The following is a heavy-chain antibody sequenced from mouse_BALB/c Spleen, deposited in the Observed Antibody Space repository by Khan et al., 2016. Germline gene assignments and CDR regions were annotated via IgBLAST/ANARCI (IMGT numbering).Heavy chain of an antibody. V-gene: IGHV1-87*01. Sequence: QVQLQQSGAELARPGASVKLSCKASGYTFTRYWMQWVKQRPGQGLEWIGTIYPGDGDTRYTQKFKGKATLTAAKSSSTAYMQLSRLESEDFAVDYCARGGSSYSSSAYWSKGTLVTVSA. D-gene: IGHD1-1*01. J-gene: IGHJ3*01. CDR1: GYTFTRYW. CDR3: ARGGSSYSSSAY. CDR2: IYPGDGDT.